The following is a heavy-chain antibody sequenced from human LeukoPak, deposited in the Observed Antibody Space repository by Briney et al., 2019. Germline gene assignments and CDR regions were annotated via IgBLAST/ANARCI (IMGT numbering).Heavy chain of an antibody. D-gene: IGHD4-11*01. V-gene: IGHV4-34*01. Sequence: PSETLSLTCAVYGGSFSGYYWSWIRQPPGKGLEWIGEINHSGSTNYNPSLKSRVTISVDTSKNQFSLKLSSVTAADTAVYYCARDPGTTVTPWGQGTLVTVSS. CDR2: INHSGST. CDR3: ARDPGTTVTP. CDR1: GGSFSGYY. J-gene: IGHJ5*02.